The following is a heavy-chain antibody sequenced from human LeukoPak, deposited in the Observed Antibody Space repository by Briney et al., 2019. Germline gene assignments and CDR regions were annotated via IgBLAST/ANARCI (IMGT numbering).Heavy chain of an antibody. CDR3: ARDPSGYSYGYEVDY. D-gene: IGHD5-18*01. Sequence: GGSLRLSCAASGFTFSSYAMTWVRQAPGKGLEGVSSISSSSIYIYYADSVKGRFTISRDNAKNSLYLQMNSLRAEDTAVYYCARDPSGYSYGYEVDYWGQGTLVTVSS. J-gene: IGHJ4*02. V-gene: IGHV3-21*01. CDR1: GFTFSSYA. CDR2: ISSSSIYI.